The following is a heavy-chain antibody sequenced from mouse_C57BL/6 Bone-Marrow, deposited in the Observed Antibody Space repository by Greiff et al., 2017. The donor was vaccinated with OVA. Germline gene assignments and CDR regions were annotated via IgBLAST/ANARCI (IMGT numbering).Heavy chain of an antibody. CDR2: IYPGSGNT. Sequence: VQLQQSGAEVVRPGASVKLSCKASGFTFTDHYINWVKQRPGQGLEWIARIYPGSGNTYYHEQVKGKATLTAEKSYNTAYMQLSSLTSEDSAVYFCARDDCYFFEYWGQGTTLTVSS. J-gene: IGHJ2*01. CDR1: GFTFTDHY. D-gene: IGHD2-3*01. V-gene: IGHV1-76*01. CDR3: ARDDCYFFEY.